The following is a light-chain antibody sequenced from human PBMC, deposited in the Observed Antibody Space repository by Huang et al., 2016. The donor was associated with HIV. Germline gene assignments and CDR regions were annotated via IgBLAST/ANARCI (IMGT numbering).Light chain of an antibody. CDR2: LCY. Sequence: DIVMPQSHLSFPVPPGEPASISCRSSQSLLHSNGYNYLDWYVQKPGQSPQLLIYLCYNRASGVPDRFTCSGSVTDFTLKISRVEAEDVGVYYCMQALQTPRTFGQGTRLEIK. CDR3: MQALQTPRT. V-gene: IGKV2-28*01. CDR1: QSLLHSNGYNY. J-gene: IGKJ5*01.